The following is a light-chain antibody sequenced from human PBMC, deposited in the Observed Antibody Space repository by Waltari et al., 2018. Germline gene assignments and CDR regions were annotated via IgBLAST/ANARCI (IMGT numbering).Light chain of an antibody. CDR1: RSNIGGYD. CDR2: END. CDR3: EAWDNSLNGLL. Sequence: QSVLTQPPSVSGDPGQKVTISCTGTRSNIGGYDVFWCQQYPGTAPKLLIYENDKRPSGVSDRFSGSKSGTSASLTITGLQPEDEAEYYCEAWDNSLNGLLFGGGTRLSVL. V-gene: IGLV1-51*02. J-gene: IGLJ7*01.